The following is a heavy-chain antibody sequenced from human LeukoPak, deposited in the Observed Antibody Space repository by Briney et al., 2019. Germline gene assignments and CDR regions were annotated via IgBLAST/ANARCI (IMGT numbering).Heavy chain of an antibody. CDR1: GYTFTGHY. CDR3: ARDHYYGSGSYDWFDP. V-gene: IGHV1-2*02. J-gene: IGHJ5*02. CDR2: INPNSGGT. Sequence: ASVKVSCKASGYTFTGHYMHWVRQAPGQGLEWMGWINPNSGGTSYAQKFQGRVTMTRDTSISTAYMELSRLTSDDSAVYYCARDHYYGSGSYDWFDPWGQGTLVTVSS. D-gene: IGHD3-10*01.